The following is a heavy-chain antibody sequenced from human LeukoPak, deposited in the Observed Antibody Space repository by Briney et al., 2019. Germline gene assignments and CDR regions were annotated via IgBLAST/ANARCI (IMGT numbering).Heavy chain of an antibody. J-gene: IGHJ4*02. CDR3: ARVTRDVVGPFVVDY. CDR1: GGSISSYY. V-gene: IGHV4-59*01. CDR2: IYYSGST. D-gene: IGHD5-12*01. Sequence: SETLSLTCTVSGGSISSYYWSWIRQPPGKGLEWIGYIYYSGSTNYNPSLKSRVTISVDTSKNQFSLKLSSVIAADTAVYYCARVTRDVVGPFVVDYWGQGTLVTVSS.